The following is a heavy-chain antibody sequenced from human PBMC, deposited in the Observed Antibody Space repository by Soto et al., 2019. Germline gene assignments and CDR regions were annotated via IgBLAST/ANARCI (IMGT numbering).Heavy chain of an antibody. D-gene: IGHD6-13*01. Sequence: ASVKISCKASGGTFSSYAISWVRQAPGQGLEWMGGIIPIFGTANYAQKFQGRVTITADKSTSTAYMELSSLRSEDTAVYYCARPDGAKYSSSCHALDYWGQGTLVTVSS. CDR3: ARPDGAKYSSSCHALDY. J-gene: IGHJ4*02. CDR2: IIPIFGTA. V-gene: IGHV1-69*06. CDR1: GGTFSSYA.